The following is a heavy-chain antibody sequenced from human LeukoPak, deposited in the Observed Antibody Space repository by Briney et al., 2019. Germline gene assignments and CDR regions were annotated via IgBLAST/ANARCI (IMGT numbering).Heavy chain of an antibody. CDR1: GYAFTYYY. Sequence: ASVKVSCKASGYAFTYYYMHWVRQAPGQGPEWMGWINPYSGDTNYAQKFQGRVTMTRDTSITTAYMDLSRLKSDDTAVYYCARASVENTLRIDDYWGQGTLVTV. CDR3: ARASVENTLRIDDY. V-gene: IGHV1-2*02. CDR2: INPYSGDT. J-gene: IGHJ4*02. D-gene: IGHD2-15*01.